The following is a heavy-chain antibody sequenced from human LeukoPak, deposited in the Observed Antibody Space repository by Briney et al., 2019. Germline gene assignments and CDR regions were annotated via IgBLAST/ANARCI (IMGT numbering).Heavy chain of an antibody. CDR3: ARDWYSSNWYIDGMDV. CDR1: GFTFNTYS. J-gene: IGHJ6*02. V-gene: IGHV3-48*01. D-gene: IGHD6-13*01. CDR2: ISSTGGTI. Sequence: GGSLRLSCEASGFTFNTYSLSWVRQAPGKGLEWISYISSTGGTIYYADSVKGRFAISRDSAENSVYLQMNSLRVEDTAVYYCARDWYSSNWYIDGMDVWGQGTTVTVSS.